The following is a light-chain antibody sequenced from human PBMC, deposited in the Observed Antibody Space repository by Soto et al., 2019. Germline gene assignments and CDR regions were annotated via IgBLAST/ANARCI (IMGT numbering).Light chain of an antibody. CDR3: QQYNNWPLR. CDR1: QSVSSN. J-gene: IGKJ2*03. V-gene: IGKV3-15*01. CDR2: GAS. Sequence: EIVMTQSPATLSVSPGERATLSCRASQSVSSNLAWYQQKPGQAPRLLIYGASTRATGIPARFSGSGSGTEFTLTISSLQSEDFAVYYCQQYNNWPLRFGQGTNLEIK.